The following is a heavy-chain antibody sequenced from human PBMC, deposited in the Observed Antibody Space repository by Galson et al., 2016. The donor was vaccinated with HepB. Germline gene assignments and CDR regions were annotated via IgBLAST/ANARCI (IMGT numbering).Heavy chain of an antibody. CDR3: ARVHYDYGSPSCIDS. V-gene: IGHV4-61*08. Sequence: SETLSLTCTVSGGSISSGGYYWSWIRQHPGKGLEWIGYIYHSGSTDYNPSLESRVTISVDTSKSQFSLKLNYVTTADTAVYYCARVHYDYGSPSCIDSWGRGILVTVS. J-gene: IGHJ5*01. D-gene: IGHD3-10*01. CDR1: GGSISSGGYY. CDR2: IYHSGST.